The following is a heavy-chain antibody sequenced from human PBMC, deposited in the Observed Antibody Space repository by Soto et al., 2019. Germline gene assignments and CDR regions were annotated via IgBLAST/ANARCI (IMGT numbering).Heavy chain of an antibody. CDR3: VRGKVAAGFDS. J-gene: IGHJ4*02. V-gene: IGHV3-74*01. Sequence: GGSLRLSCAASGFIFTNYWMHWVRQAPGKGLVWVSRIDSDGSTTSYADSVKGRLTISRDNTKNTLYLQMDSLRAEDTAIYYCVRGKVAAGFDSWGQGTLVTVSS. CDR2: IDSDGSTT. D-gene: IGHD6-13*01. CDR1: GFIFTNYW.